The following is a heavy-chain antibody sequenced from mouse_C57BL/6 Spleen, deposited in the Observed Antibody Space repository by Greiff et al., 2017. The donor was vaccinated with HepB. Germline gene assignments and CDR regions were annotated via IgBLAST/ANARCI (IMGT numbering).Heavy chain of an antibody. CDR3: ARYGDYFDY. CDR1: GFTFTDYY. CDR2: IRNKANGYTT. J-gene: IGHJ2*01. V-gene: IGHV7-3*01. Sequence: VQLVESGGGLVQPGGSLSLSCAASGFTFTDYYMSWVRQPPGKALEWLGFIRNKANGYTTEYSASVKGRFTISRDNSQSILYLQMNALRAEDSATYYCARYGDYFDYWGQGTTLTVSS.